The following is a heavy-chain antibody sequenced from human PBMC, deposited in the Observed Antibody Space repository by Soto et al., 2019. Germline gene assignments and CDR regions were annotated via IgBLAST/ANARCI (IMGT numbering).Heavy chain of an antibody. V-gene: IGHV3-64*01. CDR2: VSRNGINT. J-gene: IGHJ6*04. CDR3: AITYYDFDV. Sequence: EEQLVQSGGGLGQPGGSLRLSCAASGFSFSSYDLFWVRQAPGKGLEYVSAVSRNGINTYYANSVKGRFTISRDNSKNIMYLQMGTLRAEDMAVYYCAITYYDFDVWGKGTTVIVSS. CDR1: GFSFSSYD. D-gene: IGHD3-3*01.